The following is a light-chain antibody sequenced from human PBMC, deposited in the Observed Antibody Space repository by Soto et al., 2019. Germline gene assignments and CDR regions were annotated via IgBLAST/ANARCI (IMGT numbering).Light chain of an antibody. J-gene: IGKJ5*01. Sequence: EIVMTQSPGTLSVSPGEGATLSCRASQTIDTHLAWYQQRPGQAPRLLIYDISNRATGVPARFSGSGSKTEFTLTIRSLQSEDFAVYFCQQYNNWPSFGQGTRLEIK. V-gene: IGKV3-15*01. CDR2: DIS. CDR1: QTIDTH. CDR3: QQYNNWPS.